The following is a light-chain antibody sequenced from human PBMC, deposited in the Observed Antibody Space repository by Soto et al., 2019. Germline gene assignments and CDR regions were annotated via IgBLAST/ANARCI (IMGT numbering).Light chain of an antibody. CDR2: DAS. CDR1: QSVSSIY. Sequence: ENVLTQSPGTLSLSPGERATLSCRASQSVSSIYLAWYQQKPGQAPRLLIYDASTRATGIPARFSGSGSGTDFTLTISSLEPEDFAVYYCQQRSNWPPITFGQGTRLEIK. CDR3: QQRSNWPPIT. J-gene: IGKJ5*01. V-gene: IGKV3D-20*02.